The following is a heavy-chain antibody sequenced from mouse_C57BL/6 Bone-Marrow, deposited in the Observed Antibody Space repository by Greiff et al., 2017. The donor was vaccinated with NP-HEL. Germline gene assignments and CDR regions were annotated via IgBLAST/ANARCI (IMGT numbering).Heavy chain of an antibody. Sequence: EVQRVESGGGLVQPGGSLSLSCAASGFTFTDYYMSWVRQPPGKALEWLGFIRNKANGYTTEYSASVKGRFTISRDNSQSILALQMNALRAEDSATYCCASLYGSSFAYWGQGTLVTFSA. CDR1: GFTFTDYY. CDR2: IRNKANGYTT. CDR3: ASLYGSSFAY. J-gene: IGHJ3*01. D-gene: IGHD1-1*01. V-gene: IGHV7-3*01.